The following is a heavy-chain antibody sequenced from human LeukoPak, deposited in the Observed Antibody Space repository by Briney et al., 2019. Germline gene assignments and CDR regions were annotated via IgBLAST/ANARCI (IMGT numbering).Heavy chain of an antibody. CDR3: ARDLSETYYYDSSTDY. V-gene: IGHV1-18*01. CDR2: ISAYNGNT. J-gene: IGHJ4*02. Sequence: GASVKVSCKASGYTFTSYGISWVRQAPGQGLEWMGWISAYNGNTNYAQKLQGRVTMTTDISTSTAYMELRSLRSDDTAVYYCARDLSETYYYDSSTDYWGQGTLVTVSS. D-gene: IGHD3-22*01. CDR1: GYTFTSYG.